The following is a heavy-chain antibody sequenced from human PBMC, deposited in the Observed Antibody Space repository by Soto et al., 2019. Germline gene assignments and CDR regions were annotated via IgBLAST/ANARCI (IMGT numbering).Heavy chain of an antibody. CDR3: ATVGNYGNFDY. Sequence: EEQLLESGGDLIQPGGSLRLSCVASGFTFSNSAMYWVRQAPGKGLECVSSISSNGGSTYYADSVKGRFTISRDNSKNTLYLQMGSLRADDMAVYYCATVGNYGNFDYWGQGTLVTVSS. V-gene: IGHV3-64*07. CDR2: ISSNGGST. J-gene: IGHJ4*02. CDR1: GFTFSNSA. D-gene: IGHD3-10*01.